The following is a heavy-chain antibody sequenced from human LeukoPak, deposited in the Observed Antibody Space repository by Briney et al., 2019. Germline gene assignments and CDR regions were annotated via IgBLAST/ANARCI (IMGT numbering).Heavy chain of an antibody. CDR3: AIDSSGYYYGFDY. D-gene: IGHD3-22*01. CDR2: IIPIFGTA. V-gene: IGHV1-69*05. J-gene: IGHJ4*02. CDR1: GGTFSSYA. Sequence: GASVKVSCKASGGTFSSYAISWVRQAPGQGLEWMGGIIPIFGTANYAQKFQGRVTITTDESTSTAYMELSSLRSEDTAVYYCAIDSSGYYYGFDYWGQGTLVTVSS.